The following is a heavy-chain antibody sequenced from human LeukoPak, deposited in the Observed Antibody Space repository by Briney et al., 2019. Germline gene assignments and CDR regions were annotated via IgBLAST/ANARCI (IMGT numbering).Heavy chain of an antibody. V-gene: IGHV3-30*02. D-gene: IGHD1-14*01. Sequence: GGSLRLSCTASGVTFSITGKHWVRQAPGKGLEWVSYIRYDGNNKYYGDSVKGRLLVSRDNSKNTLYLQFNSLRVEDTAVYYCARTYNPDYWGQGTLVTVSS. CDR2: IRYDGNNK. J-gene: IGHJ4*02. CDR3: ARTYNPDY. CDR1: GVTFSITG.